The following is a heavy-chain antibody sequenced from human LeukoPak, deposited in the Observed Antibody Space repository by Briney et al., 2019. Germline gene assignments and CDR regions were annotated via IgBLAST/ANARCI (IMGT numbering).Heavy chain of an antibody. D-gene: IGHD2-2*02. CDR2: INPSGGST. Sequence: GASVKVSCKASGYTFTSYYMYWVRQAPGQGLEWMGIINPSGGSTSYAQKFQGRVTITADESTSTAYMELSSLRSEDTAVYYCASSGYCSSTSCYTNWFDPWGQGTLVTVSS. CDR1: GYTFTSYY. CDR3: ASSGYCSSTSCYTNWFDP. J-gene: IGHJ5*02. V-gene: IGHV1-46*01.